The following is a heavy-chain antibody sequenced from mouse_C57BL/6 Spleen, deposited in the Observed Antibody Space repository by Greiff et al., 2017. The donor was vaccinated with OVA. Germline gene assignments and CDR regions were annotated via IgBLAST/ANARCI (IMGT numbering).Heavy chain of an antibody. CDR3: TREGEGFFDY. J-gene: IGHJ2*01. CDR1: GFTFSSYA. CDR2: ISTGGDYI. Sequence: EVMLVQSGEGLVKPGGSLKLSCAASGFTFSSYAMSWVRQTPEKRLEWVAYISTGGDYIYYADTVKGRFTISRDNATNTLYLQMRSLKSEDTDMYYCTREGEGFFDYWGQGTTVTVSS. V-gene: IGHV5-9-1*02.